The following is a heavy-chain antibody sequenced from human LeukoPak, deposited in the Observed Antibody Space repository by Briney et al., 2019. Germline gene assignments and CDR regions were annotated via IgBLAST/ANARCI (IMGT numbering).Heavy chain of an antibody. J-gene: IGHJ4*02. V-gene: IGHV3-23*01. D-gene: IGHD3-22*01. CDR3: AKKGYYDGSGYYMYYFDH. CDR1: GFTFSSYA. Sequence: GGSLRLSCAASGFTFSSYAMSWVRQAPGKGLEWVSGISGGGGSTYQADSVKGRFTISRDNSKNTLDLQMKSLRAEDTAVYYCAKKGYYDGSGYYMYYFDHWGQGTLVTVSS. CDR2: ISGGGGST.